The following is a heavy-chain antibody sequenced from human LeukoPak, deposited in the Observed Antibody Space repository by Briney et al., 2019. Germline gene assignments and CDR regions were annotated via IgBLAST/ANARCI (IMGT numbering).Heavy chain of an antibody. CDR3: ARDRVTMVRGVNYYFDY. Sequence: GGSLRLSCAASGFTFSSHWMSWVRQARGKGLEGVANIKQDGSEKYYVDSVKGRFTISRDNAKNSLYLQMNSLRAEDTAVYYCARDRVTMVRGVNYYFDYWGQGTLVTVSS. D-gene: IGHD3-10*01. CDR1: GFTFSSHW. CDR2: IKQDGSEK. J-gene: IGHJ4*02. V-gene: IGHV3-7*05.